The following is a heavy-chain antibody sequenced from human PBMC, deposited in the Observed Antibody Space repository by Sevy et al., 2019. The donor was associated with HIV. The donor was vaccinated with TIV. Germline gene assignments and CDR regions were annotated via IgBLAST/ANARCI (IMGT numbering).Heavy chain of an antibody. CDR1: GYTFTGYY. CDR3: ARTYDSSGYFDY. J-gene: IGHJ4*02. V-gene: IGHV1-2*02. Sequence: ASVKVSCKASGYTFTGYYMHWVRQAPGQGLEWMGWINPNSGGTNYAQKFQGRVTMTRDTSISTAYMELSRLRSDDTAVYYCARTYDSSGYFDYWGQRTLVTVSS. CDR2: INPNSGGT. D-gene: IGHD3-22*01.